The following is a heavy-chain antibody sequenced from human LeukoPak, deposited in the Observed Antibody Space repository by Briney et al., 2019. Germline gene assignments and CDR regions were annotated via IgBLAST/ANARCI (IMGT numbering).Heavy chain of an antibody. J-gene: IGHJ3*02. CDR1: GFTFSSYW. CDR3: ARVARFCSGGSCYSLGAFDI. V-gene: IGHV3-74*01. Sequence: GGSLRLSCAASGFTFSSYWMHWVRQAPGKGLVWVSRINSDGSSTSYADSVKGRFTISRDNAKNSLYLQMNSLRAEDTALYYCARVARFCSGGSCYSLGAFDIWGQGTMVTVSS. CDR2: INSDGSST. D-gene: IGHD2-15*01.